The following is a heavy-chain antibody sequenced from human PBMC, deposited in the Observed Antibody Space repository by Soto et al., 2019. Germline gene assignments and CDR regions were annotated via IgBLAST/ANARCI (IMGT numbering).Heavy chain of an antibody. Sequence: PSESLSLTCTESGYCINSYVIDGVRRAPGEGLEGLAGIFYDGSRAYYTDPVNGRFTISIDNSKNTLYLLMDTLRAEDTAVYFCAKRLALMADHWGQGTPVTVSS. CDR1: GYCINSYV. D-gene: IGHD2-21*01. V-gene: IGHV3-33*06. J-gene: IGHJ4*02. CDR3: AKRLALMADH. CDR2: IFYDGSRA.